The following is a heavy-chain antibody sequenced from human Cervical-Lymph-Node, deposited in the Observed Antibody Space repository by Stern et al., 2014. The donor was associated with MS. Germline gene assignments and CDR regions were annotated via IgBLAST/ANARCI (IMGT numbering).Heavy chain of an antibody. V-gene: IGHV2-26*01. J-gene: IGHJ4*02. Sequence: QVTLRESGPVLVKPTETLTLTCTVSGFSLSNARMGVSWIRQSPGKALEWLAHIFSNDEKSYSTSLKSRLTISKDTSKSQVVLTMTNMDPVDTATYYCARIQGREHYPDYWGQGTLVTVSS. CDR2: IFSNDEK. CDR1: GFSLSNARMG. D-gene: IGHD1-1*01. CDR3: ARIQGREHYPDY.